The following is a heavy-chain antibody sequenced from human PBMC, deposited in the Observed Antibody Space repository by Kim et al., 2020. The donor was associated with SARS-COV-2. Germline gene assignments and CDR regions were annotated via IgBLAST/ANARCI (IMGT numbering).Heavy chain of an antibody. CDR2: INAGNGNT. CDR3: ATTRSGSGSYYQVAFDI. Sequence: ASVKVSCKASGYTFTSYAMHWVRQAPGQRLEWMGWINAGNGNTKYSQKFQGRVTITRDTSASTAYMELSSLRSEDTAVYYCATTRSGSGSYYQVAFDIWGQGTMVTVSS. CDR1: GYTFTSYA. J-gene: IGHJ3*02. D-gene: IGHD3-10*01. V-gene: IGHV1-3*01.